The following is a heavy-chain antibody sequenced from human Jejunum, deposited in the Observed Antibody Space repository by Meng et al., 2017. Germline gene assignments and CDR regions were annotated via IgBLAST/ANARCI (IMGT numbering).Heavy chain of an antibody. CDR3: ARGQYCSSTSCSRPNYFYYYALDV. V-gene: IGHV3-20*04. Sequence: GSLRLSCAASGVTFDDYGMSWVRQAPGKGLEWVSGISWNGDSTGYADSVKGRFTISRDNAKNSLYLQMNSLRAEDTALYYCARGQYCSSTSCSRPNYFYYYALDVWGQGTTVTVSS. J-gene: IGHJ6*02. CDR2: ISWNGDST. CDR1: GVTFDDYG. D-gene: IGHD2-2*01.